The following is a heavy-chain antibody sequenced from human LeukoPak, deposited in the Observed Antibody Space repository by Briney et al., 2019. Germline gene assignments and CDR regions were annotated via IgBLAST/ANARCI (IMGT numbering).Heavy chain of an antibody. D-gene: IGHD5-18*01. CDR2: IYYSGST. CDR3: ATSPIQLWLPFDY. V-gene: IGHV4-59*01. Sequence: SETLSLTCTVSGGSISSYYWSWIRQPPGKGLEWIGYIYYSGSTNYNPSLKSRVTISVDTSKNQFSLKLSSVTAADMAVYYCATSPIQLWLPFDYWGQGTLVTVSS. CDR1: GGSISSYY. J-gene: IGHJ4*02.